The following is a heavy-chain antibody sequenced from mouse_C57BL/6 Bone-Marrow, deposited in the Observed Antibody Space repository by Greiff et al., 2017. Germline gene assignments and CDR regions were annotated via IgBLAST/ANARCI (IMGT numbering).Heavy chain of an antibody. Sequence: EVQLQQSGPVLVKPGASVKMSCKASGYTFTDYYMNWVKQSHGTSLEWIGVINPYNGGTSYNQTFKGKATLTVDKSSSTAYMELNSLTSEDSAVYYCARGGISPAWFAYWGQGTLVTVSA. CDR2: INPYNGGT. CDR3: ARGGISPAWFAY. D-gene: IGHD1-1*01. CDR1: GYTFTDYY. V-gene: IGHV1-19*01. J-gene: IGHJ3*01.